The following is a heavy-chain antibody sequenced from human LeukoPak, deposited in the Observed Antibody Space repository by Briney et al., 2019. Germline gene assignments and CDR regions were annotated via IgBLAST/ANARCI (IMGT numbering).Heavy chain of an antibody. D-gene: IGHD1-26*01. CDR3: AREWELRLDY. V-gene: IGHV1-46*01. J-gene: IGHJ4*02. CDR1: GYTFTSYY. Sequence: ASVKVSCKASGYTFTSYYMHWVRQAPGQGLEWMGIINPSGGSTSYAQKFQGRGTMTRDMSTSTGYMELSSLRSEDTAVYYCAREWELRLDYWGQGTLVAVSS. CDR2: INPSGGST.